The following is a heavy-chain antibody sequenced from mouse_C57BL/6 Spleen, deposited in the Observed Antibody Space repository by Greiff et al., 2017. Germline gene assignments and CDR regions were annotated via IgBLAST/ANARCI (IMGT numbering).Heavy chain of an antibody. Sequence: VQLQQSGAELVKPGASVKLSCTASGFNITDYYMHWVKQRTEQGLEWIGRIDPEDGETKYAQKLQGKAPFTADPSSNTAVLQLSSLTAEDNAVDYCARDYSEDYWGQGTSVTVSS. V-gene: IGHV14-2*01. J-gene: IGHJ4*01. CDR2: IDPEDGET. CDR3: ARDYSEDY. CDR1: GFNITDYY. D-gene: IGHD2-13*01.